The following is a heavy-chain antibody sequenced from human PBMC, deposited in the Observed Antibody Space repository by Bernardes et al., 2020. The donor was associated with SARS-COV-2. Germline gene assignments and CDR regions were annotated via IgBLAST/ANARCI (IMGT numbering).Heavy chain of an antibody. Sequence: SETLSLTCTVSGGSISSSSYYWGWIRQPPGKGLEWIGSIYYSGSTNYNPSLKSRVTISVDTSKNQFSLKLSSVTAADTAVYYCARGPYYYDSSGYYYHYWGQGTLVTVSS. CDR1: GGSISSSSYY. CDR2: IYYSGST. D-gene: IGHD3-22*01. V-gene: IGHV4-39*07. CDR3: ARGPYYYDSSGYYYHY. J-gene: IGHJ4*02.